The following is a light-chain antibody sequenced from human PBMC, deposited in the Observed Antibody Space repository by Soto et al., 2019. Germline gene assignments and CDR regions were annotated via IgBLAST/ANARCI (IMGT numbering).Light chain of an antibody. CDR1: QTVSSS. CDR2: EAS. Sequence: EIVLTQSPATLSLSPGERATLSCRASQTVSSSLAWYQQKPGQAPRLLIYEASNRATGIPARFSGSGSGADFTLTISSLEPEDSAVYFCQKYDSTPGFTFGGGTKIEIK. J-gene: IGKJ4*01. CDR3: QKYDSTPGFT. V-gene: IGKV3-11*01.